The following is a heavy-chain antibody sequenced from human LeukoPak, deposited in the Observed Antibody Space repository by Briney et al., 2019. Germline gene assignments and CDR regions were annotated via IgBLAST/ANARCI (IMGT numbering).Heavy chain of an antibody. CDR2: ISSSSSYI. V-gene: IGHV3-21*01. Sequence: GGSLRLSCAASGFTFSSYSMNWVRQAPGKGLEWVSSISSSSSYIYYADSVKGRFTISRDNAKNSLYLQMNSLRAEDTAVYYCARSLWFGELLWYFDYWGQGTLVTVSS. J-gene: IGHJ4*02. CDR3: ARSLWFGELLWYFDY. CDR1: GFTFSSYS. D-gene: IGHD3-10*01.